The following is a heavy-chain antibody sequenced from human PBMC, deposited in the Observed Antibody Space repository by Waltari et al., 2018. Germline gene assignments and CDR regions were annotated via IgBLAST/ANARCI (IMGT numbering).Heavy chain of an antibody. D-gene: IGHD1-26*01. V-gene: IGHV3-48*03. CDR2: ISSTGTRT. CDR1: GFTFFNYE. J-gene: IGHJ4*02. CDR3: TRGLVGAPG. Sequence: VQLVESGGDVLQPGGSLRLTCETSGFTFFNYEMNWVRQAPGEGLEWVANISSTGTRTFHSDSGRGRCTIPGDDAKNSVFLQMNDLRVDDSGLYYCTRGLVGAPGWGQGTLVTVSS.